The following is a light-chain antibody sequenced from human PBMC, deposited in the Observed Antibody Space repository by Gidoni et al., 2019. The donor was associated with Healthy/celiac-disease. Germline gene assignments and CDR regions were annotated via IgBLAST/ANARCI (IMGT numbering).Light chain of an antibody. J-gene: IGKJ2*01. CDR1: QDISNY. V-gene: IGKV1-33*01. Sequence: DIQMTKSQSSRLASVGDRVTSTCQASQDISNYLNWYHQKPGKAPKLLIYDASNFETGVPSRFSGSGSGADFTFTISSLQPEDIATYYCQQYDNRPPLTFGQGTKLEIK. CDR2: DAS. CDR3: QQYDNRPPLT.